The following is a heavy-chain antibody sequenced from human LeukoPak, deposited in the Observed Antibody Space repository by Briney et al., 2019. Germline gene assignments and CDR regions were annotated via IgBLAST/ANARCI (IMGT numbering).Heavy chain of an antibody. CDR1: GFTFSSYA. CDR2: ISGSGGST. Sequence: PGGSLRLSCAASGFTFSSYATSWVRQAPGKGLEWVSAISGSGGSTYYADSAKGRFTISRDNSKNTLYLQMNSLRAEDTAVYYCAKDYYDSSGYYTLGAFDIWGQGTMVTVSS. V-gene: IGHV3-23*01. CDR3: AKDYYDSSGYYTLGAFDI. D-gene: IGHD3-22*01. J-gene: IGHJ3*02.